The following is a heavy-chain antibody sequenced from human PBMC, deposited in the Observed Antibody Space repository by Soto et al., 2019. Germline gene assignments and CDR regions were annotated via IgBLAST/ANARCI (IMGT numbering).Heavy chain of an antibody. J-gene: IGHJ4*02. CDR1: GFTFSSYG. Sequence: GGSLRLSCAASGFTFSSYGMHWVRQAPGKGLEWVAVISYDGSNKYYADSVKGRFTISRDNSKNTLYLQMNSLRAEDTAVYYCAKVLLPLYDFWSGYYVDYWGQGTLVTVSS. V-gene: IGHV3-30*18. D-gene: IGHD3-3*01. CDR2: ISYDGSNK. CDR3: AKVLLPLYDFWSGYYVDY.